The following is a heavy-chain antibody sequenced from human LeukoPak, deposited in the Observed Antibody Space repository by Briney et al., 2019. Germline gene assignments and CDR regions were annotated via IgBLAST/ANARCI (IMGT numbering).Heavy chain of an antibody. CDR3: ARDETTKRELFWY. D-gene: IGHD1-26*01. J-gene: IGHJ4*02. CDR1: GFSFSSYS. Sequence: GGSLRLSCAASGFSFSSYSLYWVRQAPGKGLEWVSSISSSSTYIYYGDSVKGRFTISRDNAKNSLYLQMNSLRAEDTAVYYCARDETTKRELFWYWGQGTLVTVSS. CDR2: ISSSSTYI. V-gene: IGHV3-21*01.